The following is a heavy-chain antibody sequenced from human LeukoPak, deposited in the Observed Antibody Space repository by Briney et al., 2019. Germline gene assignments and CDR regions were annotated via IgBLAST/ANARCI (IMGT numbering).Heavy chain of an antibody. CDR3: SRGPLPVTYSYDY. CDR2: IKQDGSDK. Sequence: GGSLRLSCAASGFSFSSYWMSWVRQAPGKGLEGVANIKQDGSDKKYVDSVKGRFTISRDNAKNSLYLQMNSLRADDTAVYYCSRGPLPVTYSYDYWGQGTLVTVSS. J-gene: IGHJ4*02. V-gene: IGHV3-7*04. D-gene: IGHD5-18*01. CDR1: GFSFSSYW.